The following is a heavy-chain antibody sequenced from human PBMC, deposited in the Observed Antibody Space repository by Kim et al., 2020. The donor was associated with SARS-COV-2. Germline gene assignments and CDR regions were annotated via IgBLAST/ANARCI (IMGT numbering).Heavy chain of an antibody. J-gene: IGHJ4*02. V-gene: IGHV4-59*01. Sequence: YYPTLKSRVTISVDTSKNQFSLKLSSVTAADTAVYYCARAPGYSSGWYRYWGQGTLVTVSS. D-gene: IGHD6-19*01. CDR3: ARAPGYSSGWYRY.